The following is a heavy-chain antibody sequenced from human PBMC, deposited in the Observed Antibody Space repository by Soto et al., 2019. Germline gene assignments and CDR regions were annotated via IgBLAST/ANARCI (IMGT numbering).Heavy chain of an antibody. Sequence: GGSLRLSCAASGFAFSSYAMSWVRQAPGKGLEWVSAISGSGGSTYYADSVKGRFTISRDNSKNTLYLQMNSLRAEDTAVYYCAKLRVMAARVRDFDYWGQGTLVTVSS. J-gene: IGHJ4*02. CDR1: GFAFSSYA. CDR2: ISGSGGST. CDR3: AKLRVMAARVRDFDY. D-gene: IGHD6-6*01. V-gene: IGHV3-23*01.